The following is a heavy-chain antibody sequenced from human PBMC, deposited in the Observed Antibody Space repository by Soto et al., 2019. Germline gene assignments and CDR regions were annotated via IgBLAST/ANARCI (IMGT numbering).Heavy chain of an antibody. D-gene: IGHD5-12*01. Sequence: GSGPTLVNPTQTLTLTCTFSGFSLSTSGVGVGWIRQPPGKALEWLGIIYWDDDKRYSPSLKSRLTITKDTSKNQVVLTMTNMDPLDTATYYCAHSLIVAYYYGMDVWGQGTTVTVSS. J-gene: IGHJ6*02. V-gene: IGHV2-5*02. CDR3: AHSLIVAYYYGMDV. CDR1: GFSLSTSGVG. CDR2: IYWDDDK.